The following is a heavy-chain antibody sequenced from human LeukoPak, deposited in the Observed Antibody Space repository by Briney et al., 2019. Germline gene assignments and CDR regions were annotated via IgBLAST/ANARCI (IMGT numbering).Heavy chain of an antibody. CDR1: GGSFSGYY. J-gene: IGHJ6*02. V-gene: IGHV4-34*01. CDR3: ARHHSYGYYDYYSGMDV. CDR2: INHSGST. D-gene: IGHD5-18*01. Sequence: SETLSLTCAVYGGSFSGYYWSWIRQPPGKGLEWIGEINHSGSTNYNPSLKSRVTISVDTSKNQFSLKLSSVTAADTAVYHYARHHSYGYYDYYSGMDVWGQGTPVTASS.